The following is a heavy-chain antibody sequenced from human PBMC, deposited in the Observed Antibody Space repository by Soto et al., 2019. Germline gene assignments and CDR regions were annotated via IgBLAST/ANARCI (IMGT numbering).Heavy chain of an antibody. V-gene: IGHV4-30-4*01. J-gene: IGHJ6*02. CDR1: GGSISDADYS. CDR3: ARSGHNSWVMDV. CDR2: IYYTGDT. Sequence: QVQLQESGPGLVRPSQTLSLTCTVSGGSISDADYSWTWIRQSPRQGLEWIGYIYYTGDTYSKPSIKSRVIMSVATSMNHFSLRLSSVAAADTAVYYCARSGHNSWVMDVWGQGTTVTVSS. D-gene: IGHD5-18*01.